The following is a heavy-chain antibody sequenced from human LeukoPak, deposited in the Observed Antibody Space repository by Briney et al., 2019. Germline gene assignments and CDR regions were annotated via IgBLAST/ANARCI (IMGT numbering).Heavy chain of an antibody. CDR3: ARQLNSSGWYYYYYYGMDV. CDR1: GYSFTSYW. D-gene: IGHD6-19*01. V-gene: IGHV5-51*01. Sequence: GESLKISCKGSGYSFTSYWIGWVRQMPGKGLEWMGIIYPGDSDTRYSPSFQGQVTISADESISTAHLQWSSLKASDTAMYYCARQLNSSGWYYYYYYGMDVWGQGTTVTVSS. J-gene: IGHJ6*02. CDR2: IYPGDSDT.